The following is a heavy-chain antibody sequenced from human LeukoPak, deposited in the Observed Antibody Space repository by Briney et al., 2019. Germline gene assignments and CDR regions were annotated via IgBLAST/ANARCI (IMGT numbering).Heavy chain of an antibody. J-gene: IGHJ4*02. V-gene: IGHV3-23*01. Sequence: PGGSLRLSCAASGFTFSSSAMSWVRQAPGKGLEWFSAISNNGGYTYYADSVQGRFTISRDNSKSTLCLQMNSLRAEDTAVYYCAKQIGYCSDGSCYFPYWGQGTLVTVSS. D-gene: IGHD2-15*01. CDR1: GFTFSSSA. CDR3: AKQIGYCSDGSCYFPY. CDR2: ISNNGGYT.